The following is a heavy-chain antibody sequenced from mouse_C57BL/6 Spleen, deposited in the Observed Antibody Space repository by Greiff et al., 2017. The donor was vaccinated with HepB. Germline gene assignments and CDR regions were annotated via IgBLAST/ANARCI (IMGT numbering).Heavy chain of an antibody. V-gene: IGHV1-69*01. Sequence: VQLQQPGAELVMPGASVKLSCKASGYTFTSYWMHWVKPRPGQGLEWIGEIDPSDSYTNYNQKFKGKSTLTVDKSSSTAYMQLSSLTSEDSAVYYCARRQLRLSMDYWGQGTSVTVSS. J-gene: IGHJ4*01. D-gene: IGHD3-2*02. CDR2: IDPSDSYT. CDR1: GYTFTSYW. CDR3: ARRQLRLSMDY.